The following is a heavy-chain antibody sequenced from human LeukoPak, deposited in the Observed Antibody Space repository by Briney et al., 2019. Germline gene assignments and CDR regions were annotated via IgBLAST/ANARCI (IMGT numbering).Heavy chain of an antibody. D-gene: IGHD5-24*01. Sequence: GGSLRLSCAASGFTFRSYDMHWVRQATGKGLEWVSGIGTAGEIYYPGSVKGRFTISRENAKNSLYLQMNSLRAGDTAVYYCARERDGYTHDAFDIWGQGTMVTVSS. CDR2: IGTAGEI. CDR3: ARERDGYTHDAFDI. J-gene: IGHJ3*02. V-gene: IGHV3-13*01. CDR1: GFTFRSYD.